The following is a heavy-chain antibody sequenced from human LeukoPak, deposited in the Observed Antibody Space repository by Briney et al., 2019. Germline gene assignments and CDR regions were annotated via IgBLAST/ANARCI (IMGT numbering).Heavy chain of an antibody. CDR3: ARVSIVVVVAATLPTYYFDY. CDR1: GYTFTGYY. D-gene: IGHD2-15*01. Sequence: ASVKVSCKASGYTFTGYYMHWVRQAPGQGLEWMGWISAYNGNTNYAQKLQGRVTMTTDTSTSTAYMELRSLRSDDTAVYYCARVSIVVVVAATLPTYYFDYWGQGTLVTVSS. J-gene: IGHJ4*02. V-gene: IGHV1-18*04. CDR2: ISAYNGNT.